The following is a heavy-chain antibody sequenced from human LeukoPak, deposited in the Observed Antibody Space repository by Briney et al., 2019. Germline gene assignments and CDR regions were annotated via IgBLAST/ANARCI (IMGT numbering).Heavy chain of an antibody. Sequence: SETLSLTCAVYGGSFSGYYWSWIRQPPGKGLEWIGEINHSGSTNYNPSLKSRVTISVDTSKNQFSLKLSSVTAADTAVYYCAGYYGGSYYWGQGTLVTVSS. CDR1: GGSFSGYY. J-gene: IGHJ4*02. CDR3: AGYYGGSYY. D-gene: IGHD1-26*01. V-gene: IGHV4-34*01. CDR2: INHSGST.